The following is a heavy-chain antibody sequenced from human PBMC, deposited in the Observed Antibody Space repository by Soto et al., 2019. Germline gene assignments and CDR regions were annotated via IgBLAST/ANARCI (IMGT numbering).Heavy chain of an antibody. V-gene: IGHV3-23*01. CDR2: ISGSGGST. D-gene: IGHD3-10*01. CDR1: GFTFSSYA. Sequence: LSLTCAASGFTFSSYAMSWVRQAPGKGLEWVSAISGSGGSTYYADSVKGRFTISRDNSKNTLYLQMNSLRAEDTAVYYCAKGCITMVRGASDYWGQGTLVTVSS. CDR3: AKGCITMVRGASDY. J-gene: IGHJ4*02.